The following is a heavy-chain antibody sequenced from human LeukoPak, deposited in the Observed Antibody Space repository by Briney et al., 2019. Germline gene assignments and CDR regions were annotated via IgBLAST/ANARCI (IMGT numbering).Heavy chain of an antibody. J-gene: IGHJ4*02. CDR3: ARSLNDYSNYDYFDY. CDR1: GYTFTSYG. Sequence: ASVEVSCKASGYTFTSYGISWVRQAPGQGLEWMGWISAYNGNTNYAQKLQGRVTMTTDTSTSTAYMELRSLRSDDTAVYYCARSLNDYSNYDYFDYWGQGTLVTVSS. D-gene: IGHD4-11*01. V-gene: IGHV1-18*01. CDR2: ISAYNGNT.